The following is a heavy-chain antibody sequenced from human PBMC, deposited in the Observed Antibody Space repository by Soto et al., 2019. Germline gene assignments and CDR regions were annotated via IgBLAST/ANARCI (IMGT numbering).Heavy chain of an antibody. Sequence: QVQLGESWGGVVQPGRSLRLSCAASGFTFSDYGLQGVRQAPGKGMEWVEVIWYDGSNEYYADSGKGRFTVCRDSSKNIVYLQMNSLRAEDTAVYDCERAPTSIAGGAFAIWGQGKMVTVSS. CDR1: GFTFSDYG. CDR3: ERAPTSIAGGAFAI. CDR2: IWYDGSNE. D-gene: IGHD6-6*01. J-gene: IGHJ3*02. V-gene: IGHV3-33*01.